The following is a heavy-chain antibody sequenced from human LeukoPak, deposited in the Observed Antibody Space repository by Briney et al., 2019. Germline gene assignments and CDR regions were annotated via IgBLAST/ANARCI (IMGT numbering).Heavy chain of an antibody. CDR2: IRYDGSNK. Sequence: GGSLSLSCAATGFTFSSYGMHSVRQALGKGMEWVAFIRYDGSNKYYADSVKGRFTISRDNSKNTLYLQMNSLRAEDTAVYYCAKIRSNLGYCSSTSCRGDAFDIWGQGTMVTVSS. CDR1: GFTFSSYG. V-gene: IGHV3-30*02. J-gene: IGHJ3*02. CDR3: AKIRSNLGYCSSTSCRGDAFDI. D-gene: IGHD2-2*01.